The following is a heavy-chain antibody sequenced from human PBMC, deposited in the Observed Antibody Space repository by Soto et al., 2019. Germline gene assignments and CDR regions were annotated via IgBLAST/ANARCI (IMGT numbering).Heavy chain of an antibody. CDR3: ARGNYYDSSGNYAYFGL. J-gene: IGHJ4*02. CDR1: GLTVSTDY. V-gene: IGHV3-53*01. Sequence: GGSLRLSCAASGLTVSTDYMSWVRQAPGKGLEWVSLVYGGGKTFYADSEKGRFTISRDNSKNTLYLQMNSLRAEDTAVYYCARGNYYDSSGNYAYFGLWGQGTLVTVSS. CDR2: VYGGGKT. D-gene: IGHD3-22*01.